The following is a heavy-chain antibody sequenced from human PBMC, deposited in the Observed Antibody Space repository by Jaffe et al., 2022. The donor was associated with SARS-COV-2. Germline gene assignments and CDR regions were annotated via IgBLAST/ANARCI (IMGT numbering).Heavy chain of an antibody. V-gene: IGHV1-24*01. CDR3: ATSNPPPSQRIAARPRVLDYGMDV. CDR2: FDPEDGET. J-gene: IGHJ6*02. D-gene: IGHD6-6*01. CDR1: GYTLTELS. Sequence: QVQLVQSGAEVKKPGASVKVSCKVSGYTLTELSMHWVRQAPGKGLEWMGGFDPEDGETIYAQKFQGRVTMTEDTSTDTAYMELSSLRSEDTAVYYCATSNPPPSQRIAARPRVLDYGMDVWGQGTTVTVSS.